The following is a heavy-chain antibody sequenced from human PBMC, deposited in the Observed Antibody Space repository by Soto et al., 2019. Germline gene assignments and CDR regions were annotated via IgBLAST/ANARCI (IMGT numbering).Heavy chain of an antibody. CDR3: ARAPRRSGIHFDY. J-gene: IGHJ4*02. CDR1: GGSISGYD. V-gene: IGHV4-59*01. D-gene: IGHD3-3*01. CDR2: IYYSGST. Sequence: PSETLSLCCPVSGGSISGYDWSLIRQPPGKGLEWIGYIYYSGSTNYNPSLKSRVAISVDTSKNQFSLKLSSVTAADTAVYYCARAPRRSGIHFDYWGQGTLVTVSS.